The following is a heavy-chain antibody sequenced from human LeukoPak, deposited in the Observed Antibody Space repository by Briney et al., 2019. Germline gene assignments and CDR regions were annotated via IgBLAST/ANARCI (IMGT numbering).Heavy chain of an antibody. V-gene: IGHV4-59*12. J-gene: IGHJ5*02. Sequence: SETLSLTCTVSGGSITSYYWSWIREPPGKGLEWIGYIYYSGSTDYNPSLKSRVIISVDTSKNQFSLKLNSVTAADTAIYYCAREVGVSEGFNWFDPWGQGTLVTVSS. CDR3: AREVGVSEGFNWFDP. CDR2: IYYSGST. D-gene: IGHD2-8*02. CDR1: GGSITSYY.